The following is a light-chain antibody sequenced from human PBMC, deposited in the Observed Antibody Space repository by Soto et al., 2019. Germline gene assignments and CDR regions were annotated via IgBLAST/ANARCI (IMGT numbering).Light chain of an antibody. V-gene: IGLV2-14*01. J-gene: IGLJ2*01. Sequence: QSVLTQPASVSGSPGQSITISCTGTSSDVGGYNYVSWYQQHPGKAPKLMIYEVSNRPSGVSNRFSGSKSGNTASLTISGLQAEDEADYYCSSYTSRIPSVVFGGGTKLTVL. CDR3: SSYTSRIPSVV. CDR1: SSDVGGYNY. CDR2: EVS.